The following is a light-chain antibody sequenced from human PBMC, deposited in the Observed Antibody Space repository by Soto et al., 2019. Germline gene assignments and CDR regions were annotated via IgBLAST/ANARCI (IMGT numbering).Light chain of an antibody. V-gene: IGKV1-39*01. CDR2: DAD. CDR1: HSISTS. Sequence: DFQMTQSPSSLSASLGDRVTMSCRSSHSISTSLNWYQQKPGKAPNLLIYDADTLHRGVPSRFSGSGSGTEFTLTISGLQPEDFATYFCQQSFTTPLTFGAGTKVEIK. CDR3: QQSFTTPLT. J-gene: IGKJ4*01.